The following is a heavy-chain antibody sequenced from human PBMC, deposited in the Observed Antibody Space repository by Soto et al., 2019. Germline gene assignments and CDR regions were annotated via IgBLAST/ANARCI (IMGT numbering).Heavy chain of an antibody. Sequence: PGGSLRLSCGAPGVTFKDYGMHWVRQAPGKGLEWVAVISYDGKQTYYADSVKGRFTISKDKSKRTLFLQMNSLTAGDTAVYYCAKATATGGGAFDICGQGTMVTVSS. D-gene: IGHD2-8*02. CDR2: ISYDGKQT. V-gene: IGHV3-30*18. CDR1: GVTFKDYG. J-gene: IGHJ3*02. CDR3: AKATATGGGAFDI.